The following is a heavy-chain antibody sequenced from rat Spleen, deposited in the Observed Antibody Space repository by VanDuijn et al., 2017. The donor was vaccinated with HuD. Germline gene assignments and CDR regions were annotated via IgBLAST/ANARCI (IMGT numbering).Heavy chain of an antibody. CDR1: GITFNNYW. D-gene: IGHD1-4*01. CDR3: SPLPGYNLDH. Sequence: EVQLVESGGGRVQPGRSLRLSCEASGITFNNYWMTWIRQAPGKGLEWVASISNIDDTYYSDSVTGRFSISRDNAKSTLYLQMNSLRSEDTATYYCSPLPGYNLDHWGQGVMVTASS. J-gene: IGHJ2*01. V-gene: IGHV5-31*01. CDR2: ISNIDDT.